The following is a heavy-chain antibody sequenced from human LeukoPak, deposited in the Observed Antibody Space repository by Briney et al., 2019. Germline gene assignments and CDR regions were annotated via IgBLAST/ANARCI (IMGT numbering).Heavy chain of an antibody. V-gene: IGHV4-31*03. CDR2: IYYSGRT. CDR1: GGSISSGNYY. D-gene: IGHD3-9*01. Sequence: SGTLSLTCTVSGGSISSGNYYWSWIRQHPGKGLEWIGYIYYSGRTQYNPSLKSRVTISVDTSKNQSSLRLSSVTAADTAVYYCARLDILTAANFDPWGQGTLVTVS. J-gene: IGHJ5*02. CDR3: ARLDILTAANFDP.